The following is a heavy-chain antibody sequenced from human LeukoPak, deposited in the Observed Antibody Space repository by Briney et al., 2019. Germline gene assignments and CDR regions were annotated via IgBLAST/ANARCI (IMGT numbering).Heavy chain of an antibody. CDR2: INWNGGST. V-gene: IGHV3-20*04. Sequence: GGSLRLSCAASGFTFDDHGMSWVRQAPGKGLEWVSGINWNGGSTGYADSVKGRFTISRDNAKNSLYLQMNSLRAEDTALYYCARGYQSVGATYFDYWGQGTLVTVSS. CDR1: GFTFDDHG. D-gene: IGHD1-26*01. CDR3: ARGYQSVGATYFDY. J-gene: IGHJ4*02.